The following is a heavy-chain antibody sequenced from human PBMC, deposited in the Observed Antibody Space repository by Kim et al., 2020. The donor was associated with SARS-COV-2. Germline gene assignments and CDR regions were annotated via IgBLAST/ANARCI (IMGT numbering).Heavy chain of an antibody. CDR2: IKSKTDGGTT. Sequence: GGSLRLSCAASGFTFSNAWMSWVRQAPGKGLEWVGRIKSKTDGGTTDYAAPVKGRFTISRDDSKNTLYLQMNSLKTEDTAVYYCTTDQSSGWRGEAFDIWGQGTMVTVSS. J-gene: IGHJ3*02. V-gene: IGHV3-15*01. D-gene: IGHD6-19*01. CDR1: GFTFSNAW. CDR3: TTDQSSGWRGEAFDI.